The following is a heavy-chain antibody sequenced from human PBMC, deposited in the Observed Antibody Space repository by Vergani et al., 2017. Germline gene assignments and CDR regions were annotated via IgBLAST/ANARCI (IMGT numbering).Heavy chain of an antibody. CDR2: IIPIFGTA. Sequence: VQLVQSGAEVKKPGSSVKVSCKASGGTFSSYAISWVRQAPGQGLEWMGGIIPIFGTANYAQKFQGRVTITADESTSTAYMELSSLRSEDTAVYYCARGMVRGVIMIMDYGMDVWGQGTTVTVSS. D-gene: IGHD3-10*01. J-gene: IGHJ6*02. V-gene: IGHV1-69*12. CDR1: GGTFSSYA. CDR3: ARGMVRGVIMIMDYGMDV.